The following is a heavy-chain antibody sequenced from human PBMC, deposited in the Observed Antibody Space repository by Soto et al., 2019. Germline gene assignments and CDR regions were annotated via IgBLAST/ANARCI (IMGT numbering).Heavy chain of an antibody. CDR2: INVGSGNT. V-gene: IGHV1-58*01. CDR1: GFTFTSSA. D-gene: IGHD6-19*01. J-gene: IGHJ4*02. Sequence: ASVKVSCKASGFTFTSSAVQWVRQARGQRLEWMGWINVGSGNTNYAQKFQGRVTITRDTSASTAYMELSSLRSEDTAVYYCARTAPLGAVAGDFDYWGQGTLVTGSS. CDR3: ARTAPLGAVAGDFDY.